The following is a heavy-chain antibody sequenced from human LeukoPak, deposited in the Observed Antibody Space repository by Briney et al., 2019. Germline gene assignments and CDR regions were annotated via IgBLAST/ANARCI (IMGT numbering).Heavy chain of an antibody. CDR1: GYTFTGYY. CDR3: ARDAEPHTATESPNFDY. J-gene: IGHJ4*02. CDR2: INPNSGGT. Sequence: GASVKVSCKASGYTFTGYYMHWVRQAPGQGLEWMGWINPNSGGTNYAQKFQGWVTMTRDTSISTAYMELSRLRSDDTAVYYCARDAEPHTATESPNFDYWGQGTLVTVSS. D-gene: IGHD5-18*01. V-gene: IGHV1-2*04.